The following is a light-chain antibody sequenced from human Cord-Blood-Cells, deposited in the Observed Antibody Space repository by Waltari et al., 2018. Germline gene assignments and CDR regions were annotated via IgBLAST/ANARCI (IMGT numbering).Light chain of an antibody. Sequence: DIVMTQSPDSLAVSLGERATSNCKSSQSVLYSSNNKNYLAWYQQKPGQPPKLRISWASTGESGVPDRFSGSGSETDFTLTISSLHAEDVAVYYCQQYYSAPFTFGPGTKVDIK. CDR1: QSVLYSSNNKNY. J-gene: IGKJ3*01. CDR3: QQYYSAPFT. CDR2: WAS. V-gene: IGKV4-1*01.